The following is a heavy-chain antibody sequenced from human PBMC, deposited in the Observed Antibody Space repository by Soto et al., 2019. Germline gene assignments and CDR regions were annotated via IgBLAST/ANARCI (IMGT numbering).Heavy chain of an antibody. J-gene: IGHJ6*02. CDR1: GGTFSSYA. Sequence: SVKVSCKASGGTFSSYAISWVRQAPGQGLEWMGGIIPIFGTANYAQKFQGRVTITADESTSTAYMELSSLRSEDTAVFYCANNGYSSSWYSAYYYGMDVWGQGTTVTVSS. CDR3: ANNGYSSSWYSAYYYGMDV. V-gene: IGHV1-69*13. D-gene: IGHD6-13*01. CDR2: IIPIFGTA.